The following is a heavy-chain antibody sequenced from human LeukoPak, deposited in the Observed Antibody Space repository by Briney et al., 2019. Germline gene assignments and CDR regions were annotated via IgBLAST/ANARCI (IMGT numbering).Heavy chain of an antibody. CDR1: GDSITSFY. Sequence: KPSETLSLTCTVSGDSITSFYWTWIRQPPGKGLEWIGNIYYSGTTNYNASLKSRVTISGDTSKNQLSLRLRSVAAADTAVYYCARLKEGIDYWGQGTLVTVSS. J-gene: IGHJ4*02. CDR2: IYYSGTT. CDR3: ARLKEGIDY. D-gene: IGHD3-10*01. V-gene: IGHV4-59*08.